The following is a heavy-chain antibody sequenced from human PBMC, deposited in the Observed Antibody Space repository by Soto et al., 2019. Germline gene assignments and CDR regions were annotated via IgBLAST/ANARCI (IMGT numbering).Heavy chain of an antibody. D-gene: IGHD3-9*01. CDR2: IRSKANSDAT. V-gene: IGHV3-73*02. J-gene: IGHJ4*02. Sequence: EVQLVESGGGLVQPGGSLKLSCAASGFTFRGSAMHWVRQAPGKGLEWVGRIRSKANSDATVYAASVKGRFTISRDDSKNTAYLQMNSLKTEDTAVYYCTTPSINYDILTDYFNYWGQGSLVTVSS. CDR1: GFTFRGSA. CDR3: TTPSINYDILTDYFNY.